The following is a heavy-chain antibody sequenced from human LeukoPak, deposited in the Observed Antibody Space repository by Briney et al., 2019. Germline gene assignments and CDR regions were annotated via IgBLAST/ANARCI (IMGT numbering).Heavy chain of an antibody. CDR3: ARHVSSGYTTYYGMDV. J-gene: IGHJ6*02. CDR2: IYPGASDS. CDR1: GSGFTSYW. V-gene: IGHV5-51*01. D-gene: IGHD3-22*01. Sequence: GGSLQISCKGSGSGFTSYWIGGVRRLPGKGLEWMGIIYPGASDSRYSPSFQGQVTISADKSISTAYLQWSSLKASDTAMYYCARHVSSGYTTYYGMDVWGQGTTVTVS.